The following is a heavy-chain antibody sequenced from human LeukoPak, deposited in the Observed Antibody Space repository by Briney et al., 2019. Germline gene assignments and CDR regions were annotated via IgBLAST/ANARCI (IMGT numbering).Heavy chain of an antibody. CDR2: IYYSGST. V-gene: IGHV4-39*07. Sequence: PSETLSLTCTVSGGSISSSSYYWGWIRQPPGKGLEWIGSIYYSGSTYYNPSLKSRVTISVDTPKNQFSLKLSSVTAADTAVYYCPREMRWDGYNPDYFDYWGQGTLVTVSS. J-gene: IGHJ4*02. CDR3: PREMRWDGYNPDYFDY. D-gene: IGHD5-24*01. CDR1: GGSISSSSYY.